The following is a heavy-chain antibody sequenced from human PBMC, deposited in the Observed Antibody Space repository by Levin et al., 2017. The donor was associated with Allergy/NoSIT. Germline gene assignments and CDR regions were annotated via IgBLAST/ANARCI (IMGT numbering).Heavy chain of an antibody. CDR2: MNPNSGNT. CDR3: ARELKRAPPFDP. J-gene: IGHJ5*02. CDR1: GYTFTSYD. D-gene: IGHD1-7*01. Sequence: ASVKVSCKASGYTFTSYDINWVRQATGQGLEWMGWMNPNSGNTGYAQKFQGRVTMTRNTSISTAYMELSSLRSEDTAVYYCARELKRAPPFDPWGQGTLVTVSS. V-gene: IGHV1-8*01.